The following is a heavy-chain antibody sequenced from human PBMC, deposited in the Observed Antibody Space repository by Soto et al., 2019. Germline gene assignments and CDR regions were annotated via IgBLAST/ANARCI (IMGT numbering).Heavy chain of an antibody. V-gene: IGHV1-69*01. J-gene: IGHJ5*01. CDR1: GATFSTTG. D-gene: IGHD2-21*02. Sequence: QVQLVQSGAEVRKPGSSLRVSCKSSGATFSTTGISWVRQAPGQGLEWMGGIIPLFGTPKYARKFQGRVSITADESTNTVSMELNSLRPDDAAVSYCARASPVICGGDPCYRLDSSFDSWGQGSLVIVSS. CDR2: IIPLFGTP. CDR3: ARASPVICGGDPCYRLDSSFDS.